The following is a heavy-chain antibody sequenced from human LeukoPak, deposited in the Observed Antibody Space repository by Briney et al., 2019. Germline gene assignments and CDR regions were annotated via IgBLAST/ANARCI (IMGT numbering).Heavy chain of an antibody. Sequence: KPGGSLRLSCAASGFTFSNAWMSWVRQAPGKGLEWVSSISSSSSYIYYADSVKGRFTISRDNAKNSLYLQMNSLRAEDTAVYYCARERSDSSGYFDAFDIWGQGTMVTVSS. CDR2: ISSSSSYI. V-gene: IGHV3-21*01. CDR1: GFTFSNAW. D-gene: IGHD3-22*01. CDR3: ARERSDSSGYFDAFDI. J-gene: IGHJ3*02.